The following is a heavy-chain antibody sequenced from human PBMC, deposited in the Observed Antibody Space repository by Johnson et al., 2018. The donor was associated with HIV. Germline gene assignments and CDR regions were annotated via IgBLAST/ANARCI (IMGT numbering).Heavy chain of an antibody. J-gene: IGHJ3*02. D-gene: IGHD1-26*01. CDR1: GFTVSSNY. CDR2: ISSSGGTI. CDR3: AKVSGGVTRDFDI. Sequence: QMLLVEPGGGLIQSGGSLRLSCAASGFTVSSNYMSWIRQAPGKGLEWVSYISSSGGTIYYADSVKGRFTISRDNSKNTLYLQMNSLRAEDTAVYYCAKVSGGVTRDFDIWGQGTMVTVSS. V-gene: IGHV3-11*01.